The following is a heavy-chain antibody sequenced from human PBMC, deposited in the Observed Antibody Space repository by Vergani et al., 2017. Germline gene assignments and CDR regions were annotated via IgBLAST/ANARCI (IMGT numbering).Heavy chain of an antibody. J-gene: IGHJ6*02. CDR1: GGTFSSYA. CDR3: VMGYDYYYYYGMDV. D-gene: IGHD5-12*01. V-gene: IGHV1-69*12. Sequence: QVQLVQSGAEVKKPGSSVKVSCKASGGTFSSYAISWVRQAPGQGLEWMGGIISIVGTANYAQKFQGRFTITADESTSTAYMELSSLRSEDTAVYYWVMGYDYYYYYGMDVWGQGTTVTVSS. CDR2: IISIVGTA.